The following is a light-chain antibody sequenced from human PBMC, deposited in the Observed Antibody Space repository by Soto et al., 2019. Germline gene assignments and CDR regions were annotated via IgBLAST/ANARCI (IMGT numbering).Light chain of an antibody. CDR1: SSNIGAGYD. V-gene: IGLV1-40*01. Sequence: QSVLTQPPSVSGAPGQRVTISCTGSSSNIGAGYDVHWYQQLPGTAPKLLIYGNSNRPSGVPDRFSGSKSGTSASLAITGLQAEDEADYSCQSYDRSLSGGVFGGGTKVTVL. CDR3: QSYDRSLSGGV. J-gene: IGLJ3*02. CDR2: GNS.